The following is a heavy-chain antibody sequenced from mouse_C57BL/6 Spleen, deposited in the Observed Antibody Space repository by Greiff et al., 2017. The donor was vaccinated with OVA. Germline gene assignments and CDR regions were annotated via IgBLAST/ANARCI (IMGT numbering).Heavy chain of an antibody. V-gene: IGHV5-6*01. J-gene: IGHJ3*01. CDR1: GFTFSSYG. CDR3: ARQRDGYYAY. D-gene: IGHD2-3*01. CDR2: LSSGGSYT. Sequence: EVQLVESGGDLVKPGGSLKLSCAASGFTFSSYGMSWVRQTPDKRLEWVATLSSGGSYTYYPDSVKGRFTISRDNAKNTLYLQMSSLKSEDTAMYYCARQRDGYYAYWGEEALVTVSA.